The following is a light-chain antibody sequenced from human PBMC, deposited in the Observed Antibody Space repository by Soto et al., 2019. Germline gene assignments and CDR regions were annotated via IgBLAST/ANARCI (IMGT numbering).Light chain of an antibody. CDR1: SSNIGAGYD. CDR2: GNS. J-gene: IGLJ1*01. CDR3: QSYDSGLSGRV. Sequence: QSVLTQPPSVSGAPGQRVTISCTGSSSNIGAGYDVHWYQQLPGTAPKLLISGNSNRPSGVPDRFSGSKSGTSASLAITGLQAEDEADYYCQSYDSGLSGRVFGTGTKLTVL. V-gene: IGLV1-40*01.